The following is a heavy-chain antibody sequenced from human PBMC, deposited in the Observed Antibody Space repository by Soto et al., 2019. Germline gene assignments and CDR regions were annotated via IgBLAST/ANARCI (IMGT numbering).Heavy chain of an antibody. Sequence: GGGLRLSCAASGFTFSSYGMHWVRQAPGKGLEWVAVISYVGNNKYYADSVKGRFTISRDNSKNTLYLQMNSLRAEDTAVYFCAKSIAAAGNYYYYGLDVWGQGTTVTVSS. D-gene: IGHD6-13*01. CDR3: AKSIAAAGNYYYYGLDV. CDR2: ISYVGNNK. CDR1: GFTFSSYG. J-gene: IGHJ6*02. V-gene: IGHV3-30*18.